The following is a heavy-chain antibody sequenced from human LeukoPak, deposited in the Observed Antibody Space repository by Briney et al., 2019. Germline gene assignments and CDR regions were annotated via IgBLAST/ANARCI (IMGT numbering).Heavy chain of an antibody. V-gene: IGHV1-18*01. D-gene: IGHD4-17*01. J-gene: IGHJ4*02. CDR2: INAYNGNT. Sequence: ASVKVSCKASGYTFTSYGISWVRQAPGRGLEWMGWINAYNGNTNYAQKLQGRVTMATDTSTSTAYMELRSLRSDDTAVYYCARDRSYGEDFDYWGQGTLVTVSS. CDR3: ARDRSYGEDFDY. CDR1: GYTFTSYG.